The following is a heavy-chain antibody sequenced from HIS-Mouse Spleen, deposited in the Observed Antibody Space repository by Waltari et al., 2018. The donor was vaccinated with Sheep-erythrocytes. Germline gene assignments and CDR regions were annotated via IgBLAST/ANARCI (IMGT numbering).Heavy chain of an antibody. CDR3: ARLYYYDSSGYYFDY. Sequence: QLQLQESGPGLVKPSETLSLTCTVSGGSISSISYYWGWSRQPPGKGLAWIGSIYYSGSTYYNPSLKSRVTISVDTSKNQFSLKLSSVTAADTAVYYCARLYYYDSSGYYFDYWGQGTLVTVSS. J-gene: IGHJ4*02. D-gene: IGHD3-22*01. CDR1: GGSISSISYY. V-gene: IGHV4-39*01. CDR2: IYYSGST.